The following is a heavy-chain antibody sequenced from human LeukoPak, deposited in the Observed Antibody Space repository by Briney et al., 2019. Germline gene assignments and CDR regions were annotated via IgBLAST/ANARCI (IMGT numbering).Heavy chain of an antibody. D-gene: IGHD2-15*01. Sequence: ASVKVSCKASGYTFTDYYMHWVRQAPGQGLEWMGWVNSNSGATDYAQKFQGRVTMTRDTSISTAYMDLSRLRSDDTALYYCARANRAVAGDYYYWYMDVWGKGTTVTVSS. J-gene: IGHJ6*03. CDR2: VNSNSGAT. V-gene: IGHV1-2*02. CDR1: GYTFTDYY. CDR3: ARANRAVAGDYYYWYMDV.